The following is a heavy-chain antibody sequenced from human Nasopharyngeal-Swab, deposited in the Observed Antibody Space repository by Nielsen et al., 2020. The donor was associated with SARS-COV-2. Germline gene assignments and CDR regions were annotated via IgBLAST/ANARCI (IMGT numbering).Heavy chain of an antibody. J-gene: IGHJ5*02. CDR3: ARDRYYYDP. CDR2: ISSSSSTI. V-gene: IGHV3-48*04. CDR1: GFTFSSYS. D-gene: IGHD3-10*01. Sequence: GGSLRLSCAASGFTFSSYSMNWVRQAPGKGLEWVSYISSSSSTIYYADSVKGRFTISRDNAKNSLYLQMNSLRAEDTAVYYCARDRYYYDPWGQGTLVTVSS.